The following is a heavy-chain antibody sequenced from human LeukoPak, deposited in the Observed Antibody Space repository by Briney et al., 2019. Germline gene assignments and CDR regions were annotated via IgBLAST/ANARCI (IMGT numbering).Heavy chain of an antibody. CDR2: IYYSGST. Sequence: SETLSLTCTVSGGSISSYYWSWIRQPPGKGLEWIGCIYYSGSTNYNPSLKSRVTISVDTSKNQFSLKLSSVTAADTAVYYCARDHSSSWTPYYGMDVWGQGTTVTVSS. CDR1: GGSISSYY. J-gene: IGHJ6*02. V-gene: IGHV4-59*01. CDR3: ARDHSSSWTPYYGMDV. D-gene: IGHD6-13*01.